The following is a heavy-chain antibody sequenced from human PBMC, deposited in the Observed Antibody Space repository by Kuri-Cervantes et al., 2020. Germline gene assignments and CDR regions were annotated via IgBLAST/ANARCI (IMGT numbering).Heavy chain of an antibody. CDR3: ARGGGRHNWNYGGGWFDP. J-gene: IGHJ5*02. V-gene: IGHV4-39*07. D-gene: IGHD1-7*01. CDR2: IYYSGST. Sequence: ESLKISCTVSGGSISSSSYYWGWIRQPPGKGLEWIGSIYYSGSTYYNPSLKSRVTISVDTSKNQFSLKLSSVTAADTAVYYCARGGGRHNWNYGGGWFDPWGQGTLVTVSS. CDR1: GGSISSSSYY.